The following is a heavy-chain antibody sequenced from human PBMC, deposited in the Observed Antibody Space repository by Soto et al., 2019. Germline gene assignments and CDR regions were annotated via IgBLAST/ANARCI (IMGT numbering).Heavy chain of an antibody. Sequence: QVQLVQSGAGVKKPGSSVKVSCEASGGSFSSYAISWVRQAPGQGLEWMGGIIPAYGATNSAQKFQGRVAITADKSTTTVYLELSGLTSHDTAVYYCARDWVGGSWYFDLWGRGTLVTVSS. CDR1: GGSFSSYA. CDR2: IIPAYGAT. CDR3: ARDWVGGSWYFDL. D-gene: IGHD3-16*01. J-gene: IGHJ2*01. V-gene: IGHV1-69*06.